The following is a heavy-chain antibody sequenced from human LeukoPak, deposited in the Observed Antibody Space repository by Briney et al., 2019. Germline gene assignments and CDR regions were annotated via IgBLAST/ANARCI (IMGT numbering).Heavy chain of an antibody. CDR3: ARAMTPLDAFDI. V-gene: IGHV1-8*01. CDR2: MNPNSGNT. J-gene: IGHJ3*02. Sequence: ASVKVSCKASGYTFTSYDINWVRQATGQGLEWMGWMNPNSGNTGYAQKFQGRVTMTRDMSTSTVYMELSSLRSEDTAVYYCARAMTPLDAFDIWGQGTMVTVSS. CDR1: GYTFTSYD.